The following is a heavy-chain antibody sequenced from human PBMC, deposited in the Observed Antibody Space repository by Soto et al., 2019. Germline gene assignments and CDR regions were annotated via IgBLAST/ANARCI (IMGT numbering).Heavy chain of an antibody. CDR2: IVVGSGNT. J-gene: IGHJ6*02. V-gene: IGHV1-58*01. CDR3: TAEPYHCGGADCYSIDLPGVSYNGMDV. D-gene: IGHD2-15*01. CDR1: GFTFSNSA. Sequence: GASVKVSCKASGFTFSNSALQWVRQARGQRLEWMGWIVVGSGNTNYAQRFQDRVTIYRDMSTSTAYMDMGSLRAEDTAVYYCTAEPYHCGGADCYSIDLPGVSYNGMDVWGQGTSVTVSS.